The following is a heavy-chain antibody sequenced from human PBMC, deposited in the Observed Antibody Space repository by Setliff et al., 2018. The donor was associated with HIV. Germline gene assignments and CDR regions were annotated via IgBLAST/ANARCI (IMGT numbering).Heavy chain of an antibody. CDR2: IKHRDVGGTA. V-gene: IGHV3-15*01. CDR3: TTDHDGSGRYYVTQVS. Sequence: GGSLRLSCAASGFTFNSAWMTWVRQAPGKGLEWVGHIKHRDVGGTAEYAAPVKGRFTISRDDSKNTVYLQMNSLKTEDTAVYFCTTDHDGSGRYYVTQVSWGQGTLVTVSS. CDR1: GFTFNSAW. J-gene: IGHJ1*01. D-gene: IGHD3-22*01.